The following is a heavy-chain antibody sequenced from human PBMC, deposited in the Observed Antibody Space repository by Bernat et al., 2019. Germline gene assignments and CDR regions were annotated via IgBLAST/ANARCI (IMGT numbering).Heavy chain of an antibody. D-gene: IGHD5/OR15-5a*01. CDR2: INGDGTIT. CDR3: VRSVSGAAGFFDY. Sequence: EVKLVESGGGLIQPGGSLRLSCAASGFTFSGDWMHWVRQVPGKGLVWVSRINGDGTITDYADSVKGRFTISRDNAKNTLYLQMNSLRVEDTAVYYCVRSVSGAAGFFDYWGPGSLVTVSP. J-gene: IGHJ4*02. V-gene: IGHV3-74*01. CDR1: GFTFSGDW.